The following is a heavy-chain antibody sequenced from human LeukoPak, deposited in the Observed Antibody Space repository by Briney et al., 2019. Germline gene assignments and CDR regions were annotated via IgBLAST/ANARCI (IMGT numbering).Heavy chain of an antibody. J-gene: IGHJ6*04. D-gene: IGHD3-10*01. Sequence: GGSLRLSCAASGFTFSSYGMHWVRQAPGKGLEWAAVIWYDGSNKYYADSVKGRFTISRDNSKNTLYLQMNSLRAEDTAVYYCARDSGYYGSGVGGRRGMDVWGKGTTVTVSS. CDR1: GFTFSSYG. CDR2: IWYDGSNK. V-gene: IGHV3-33*01. CDR3: ARDSGYYGSGVGGRRGMDV.